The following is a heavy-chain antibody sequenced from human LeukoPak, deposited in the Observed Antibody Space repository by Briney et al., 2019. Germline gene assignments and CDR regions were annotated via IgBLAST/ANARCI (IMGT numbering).Heavy chain of an antibody. CDR2: IWYDGSNK. Sequence: GRSLRLSCAVSGFTFSSYGMHWVRQAPGKGLEWVAVIWYDGSNKYYAGSVKGRFTISRDNSKNTLYLQMNSLRAEDTAVYYCARSKAHLSTSWYGTWFDPWGQGTLVTVSS. CDR3: ARSKAHLSTSWYGTWFDP. CDR1: GFTFSSYG. J-gene: IGHJ5*02. V-gene: IGHV3-33*01. D-gene: IGHD2-2*01.